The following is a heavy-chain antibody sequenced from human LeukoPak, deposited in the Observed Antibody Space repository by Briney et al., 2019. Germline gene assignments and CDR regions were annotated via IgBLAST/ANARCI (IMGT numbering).Heavy chain of an antibody. V-gene: IGHV3-74*01. Sequence: GGSLRLSCAASGFTFNSYWMHWVRHAPGKGLLWVSRINTDGSSTHYADSVKGRLTTSRDNAKNMLYLQMNGLRAEDTAVYYCVVWGEDSSGHRFDHWGQGTLVTVSS. CDR3: VVWGEDSSGHRFDH. CDR2: INTDGSST. D-gene: IGHD3-22*01. CDR1: GFTFNSYW. J-gene: IGHJ4*02.